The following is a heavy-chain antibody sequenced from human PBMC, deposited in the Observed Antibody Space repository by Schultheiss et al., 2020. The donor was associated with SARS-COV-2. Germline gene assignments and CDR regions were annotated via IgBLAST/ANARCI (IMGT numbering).Heavy chain of an antibody. J-gene: IGHJ3*02. CDR2: ISGSGGST. CDR1: RFTFGDSA. CDR3: AKDLQQAGNAISYDYVWGSYRYEGAFDI. Sequence: GGSLRLSCVASRFTFGDSAMSWVRQAPGKGLEWVSAISGSGGSTYYADSVKGRFTISRDNSKNTLYLQMNSLRAEDTAVYYCAKDLQQAGNAISYDYVWGSYRYEGAFDIWGQGTMVTVSS. D-gene: IGHD3-16*02. V-gene: IGHV3-23*01.